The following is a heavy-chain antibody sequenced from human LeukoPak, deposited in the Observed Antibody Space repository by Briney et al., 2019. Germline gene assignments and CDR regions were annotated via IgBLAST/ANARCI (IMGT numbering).Heavy chain of an antibody. J-gene: IGHJ5*02. D-gene: IGHD2-2*01. Sequence: SETLSLTCAVYGGSFSGYYWGWIRQPPGKGLEWIGSIYYSGSTYYNPSLKSRVTISVDTSKNQFSLKLSSVTAADTAVYYCARDSHLCSSTSCPRGWFDPWGQGTLVTVSS. CDR1: GGSFSGYY. CDR3: ARDSHLCSSTSCPRGWFDP. V-gene: IGHV4-34*01. CDR2: IYYSGST.